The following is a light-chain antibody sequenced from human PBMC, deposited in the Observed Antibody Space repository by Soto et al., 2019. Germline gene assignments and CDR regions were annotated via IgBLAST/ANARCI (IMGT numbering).Light chain of an antibody. Sequence: IVMTQSPLSLPVTPGEPASISCRSSQSLLHSNGYNYLDWYLQKPGQSPQLLIYLGSNRASGVPDRFSGSGSGTDFTLKISRVEAEDGGVYYCMQALQTQWTFGQGTKVEIK. J-gene: IGKJ1*01. CDR3: MQALQTQWT. CDR1: QSLLHSNGYNY. V-gene: IGKV2-28*01. CDR2: LGS.